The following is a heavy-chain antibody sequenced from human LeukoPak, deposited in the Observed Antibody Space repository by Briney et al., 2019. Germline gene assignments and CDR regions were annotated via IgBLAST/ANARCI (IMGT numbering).Heavy chain of an antibody. V-gene: IGHV1-69*04. J-gene: IGHJ5*02. D-gene: IGHD2-21*02. CDR1: GGTFSSYA. CDR3: ARDKCGGDCYNWFDP. Sequence: ASVKVSCKASGGTFSSYAISWVRQAPGQGLEWMGRIIPIFGIANYVQKFQGRVTITADKSTSTAYMELSSLRSEDTAVYYCARDKCGGDCYNWFDPWGQGTLVTVSS. CDR2: IIPIFGIA.